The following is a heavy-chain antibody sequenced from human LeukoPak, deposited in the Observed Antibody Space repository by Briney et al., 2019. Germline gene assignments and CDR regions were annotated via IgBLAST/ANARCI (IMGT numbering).Heavy chain of an antibody. CDR2: ISASNNYI. Sequence: GGSLRLSCAASGFTFSSYSMNWVRQAPGKGLEWVSSISASNNYIYYADSMRGRFTISRDNAENSLYLQMNSLRAEDTAVYYCARYTMVRGVRGGYFDYWGQGTLVTVSS. CDR3: ARYTMVRGVRGGYFDY. CDR1: GFTFSSYS. V-gene: IGHV3-21*01. D-gene: IGHD3-10*01. J-gene: IGHJ4*02.